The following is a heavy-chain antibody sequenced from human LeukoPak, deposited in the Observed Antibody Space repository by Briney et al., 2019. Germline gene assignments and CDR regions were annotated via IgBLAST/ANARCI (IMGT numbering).Heavy chain of an antibody. D-gene: IGHD3-9*01. V-gene: IGHV4-4*07. CDR3: ARTPQGDNYFDY. CDR1: GGSINNYY. CDR2: IYSSGKT. Sequence: SETLSLTCTVSGGSINNYYWTWIRQPAGKGLEWIGRIYSSGKTNYNPSLKSRVTMSVDTSNNQLSLMMTSVTAADTAVFYCARTPQGDNYFDYWGQGHLVTVSS. J-gene: IGHJ4*02.